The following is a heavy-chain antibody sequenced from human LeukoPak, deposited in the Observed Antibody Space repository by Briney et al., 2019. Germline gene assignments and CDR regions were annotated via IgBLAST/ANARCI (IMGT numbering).Heavy chain of an antibody. Sequence: GGSLRLSCAASGFTFSSYSMNWVRQAPGKGLEWVSYISTNGTTIHYADSVKGRFAISRDNAKSSLYLQMNSLRDEDTAVYYCARVWQDYSGVDYWGQGTLVTVSS. CDR2: ISTNGTTI. CDR1: GFTFSSYS. D-gene: IGHD2-21*01. CDR3: ARVWQDYSGVDY. J-gene: IGHJ4*02. V-gene: IGHV3-48*02.